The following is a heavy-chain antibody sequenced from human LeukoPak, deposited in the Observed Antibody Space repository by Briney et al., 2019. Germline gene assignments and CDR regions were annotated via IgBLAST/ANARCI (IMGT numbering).Heavy chain of an antibody. Sequence: PGGSLRLSCAASGITFRTYAMSWVRQAPGKGLEWVSAISGSGGSTYYANSVKGRFTISRDNSKNTLYLQMNSLRAEDTAVYYCANALGGGNTWYYFDCWGQGTLVTVSS. V-gene: IGHV3-23*01. CDR3: ANALGGGNTWYYFDC. CDR1: GITFRTYA. J-gene: IGHJ4*02. CDR2: ISGSGGST. D-gene: IGHD6-13*01.